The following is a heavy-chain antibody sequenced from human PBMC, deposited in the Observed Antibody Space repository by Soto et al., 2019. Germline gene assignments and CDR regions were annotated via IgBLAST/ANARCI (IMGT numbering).Heavy chain of an antibody. CDR2: IWYDGSNK. CDR1: GFTFSSYG. Sequence: QVQLLESGGGVVQPGRSLRLSCAASGFTFSSYGMHWVRQAPGKGLEWVAVIWYDGSNKYYADSVKGRFTISRDNSKNTLYLQMNSLRAEDTAVYYCARDTRGSGSFDYWGQGTLVTVSS. CDR3: ARDTRGSGSFDY. D-gene: IGHD3-10*01. J-gene: IGHJ4*02. V-gene: IGHV3-33*01.